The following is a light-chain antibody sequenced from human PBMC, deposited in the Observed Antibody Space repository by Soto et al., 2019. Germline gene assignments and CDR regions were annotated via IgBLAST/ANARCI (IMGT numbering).Light chain of an antibody. V-gene: IGKV3D-11*01. CDR1: QGLNRN. CDR2: GAS. Sequence: ETVLTQSPATLSVSPGETSTLSFTTSQGLNRNLAWYQQKLGQAPRVLIYGASNRATGIPDRFSGSGSGTDFTLTISRLEPEDFAVYYCQQRSNWPITFGQGTRLEIK. J-gene: IGKJ5*01. CDR3: QQRSNWPIT.